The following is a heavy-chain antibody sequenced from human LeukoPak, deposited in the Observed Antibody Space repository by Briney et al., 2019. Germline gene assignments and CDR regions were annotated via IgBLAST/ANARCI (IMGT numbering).Heavy chain of an antibody. J-gene: IGHJ4*02. Sequence: GWSLRLSCAAAGFTFSSYGMHWVRQAPGKGLEWVAVISYDGSNKYYADSVKGRFTISRDNSKNTLYLQMNSLRAEDTAVYYCAREGAIGSLDYWGQGTLVTVSS. CDR3: AREGAIGSLDY. CDR2: ISYDGSNK. D-gene: IGHD2-2*02. V-gene: IGHV3-30*03. CDR1: GFTFSSYG.